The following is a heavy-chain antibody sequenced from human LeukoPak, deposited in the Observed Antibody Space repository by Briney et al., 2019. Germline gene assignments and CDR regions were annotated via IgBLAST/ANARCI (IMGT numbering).Heavy chain of an antibody. CDR1: GYSFSRYW. CDR3: ARLTGDYGMDV. D-gene: IGHD1-14*01. V-gene: IGHV5-51*01. J-gene: IGHJ6*02. CDR2: IYPGDSDT. Sequence: GESLKISCKGSGYSFSRYWIGWVRPMPGKGLEWMGIIYPGDSDTKYSPSVQGQVTISADQSISTAYLQWSSLKASDTAMYYCARLTGDYGMDVWGQGTTVTVSS.